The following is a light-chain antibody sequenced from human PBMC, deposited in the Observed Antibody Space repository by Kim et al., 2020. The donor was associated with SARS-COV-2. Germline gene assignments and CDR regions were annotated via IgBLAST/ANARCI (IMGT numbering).Light chain of an antibody. J-gene: IGLJ2*01. V-gene: IGLV2-8*01. CDR3: SSYAGSNNVI. CDR2: DVS. Sequence: GQSVTISCTGTSRDVGGYNYVSWYQQHPGKAPKLMIYDVSKRPSGVPDRFSGSKSGNTASLTVSGLQAEDEADYYCSSYAGSNNVIFGGGTQLTVL. CDR1: SRDVGGYNY.